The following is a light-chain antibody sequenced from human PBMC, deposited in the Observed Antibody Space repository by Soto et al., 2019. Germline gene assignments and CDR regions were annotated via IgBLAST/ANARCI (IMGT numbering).Light chain of an antibody. CDR2: AAS. CDR3: QQRTNWPVI. CDR1: QSGSSY. J-gene: IGKJ4*01. Sequence: EIVLTQSPATIYLSPGERATLACRVSQSGSSYLVCYQEKTCHAPRVHISAASNRATGIAARFSGSVSGTDSTLSISSLEPADFAVYYFQQRTNWPVIFDGENKVEIK. V-gene: IGKV3-11*01.